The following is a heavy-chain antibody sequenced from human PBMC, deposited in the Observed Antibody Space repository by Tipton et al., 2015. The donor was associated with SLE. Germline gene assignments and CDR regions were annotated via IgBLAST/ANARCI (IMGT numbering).Heavy chain of an antibody. CDR3: ARAGDGYNGPFDY. J-gene: IGHJ4*02. V-gene: IGHV4-38-2*01. CDR2: IYHSGST. CDR1: GYSISSGYY. D-gene: IGHD5-24*01. Sequence: TLSLTCAVSGYSISSGYYWGWIRQPPGKGLEWIGSIYHSGSTYYNPSLKSRVTISVDTSKNPFSLKLSSVTAADTAVYYCARAGDGYNGPFDYWGQGTLVTVSS.